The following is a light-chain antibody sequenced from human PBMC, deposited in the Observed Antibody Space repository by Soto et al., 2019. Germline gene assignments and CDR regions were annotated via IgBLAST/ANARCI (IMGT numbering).Light chain of an antibody. CDR1: QSVLYSSDNKNY. V-gene: IGKV4-1*01. CDR3: PQYYTPPPT. CDR2: WAS. J-gene: IGKJ1*01. Sequence: DIVMTQSPDSLAVSLGERATINCKSSQSVLYSSDNKNYLAWYQQKPGQPPKVLIYWASTRESGVPDRFSGSGSGPDFTLTISSLQAADVAVYYCPQYYTPPPTFGQGTKVEIK.